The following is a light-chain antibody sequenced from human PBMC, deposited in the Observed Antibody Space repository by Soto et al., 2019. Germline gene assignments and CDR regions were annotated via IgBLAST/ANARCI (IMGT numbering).Light chain of an antibody. V-gene: IGKV3-20*01. CDR3: QQYPTSPA. Sequence: IEVTQSLPTVQRPQGDRATXSCRASQSVSSNYLAWYQQKLVQTPSLLIYDGCRMATGMPDRFGRGGSGTDFTLNISRQKHEVFIVYYLQQYPTSPAFGQG. CDR2: DGC. CDR1: QSVSSNY. J-gene: IGKJ5*01.